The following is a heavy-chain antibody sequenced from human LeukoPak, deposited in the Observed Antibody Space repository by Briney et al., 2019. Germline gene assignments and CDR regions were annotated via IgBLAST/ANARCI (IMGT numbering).Heavy chain of an antibody. V-gene: IGHV1-69*13. CDR1: GGTFSSYA. J-gene: IGHJ6*03. CDR2: IIPIFGTA. D-gene: IGHD1-26*01. Sequence: SVEVSCKASGGTFSSYAISWVRQAPGQGLEWMGGIIPIFGTANYAQKFQGRVTITADESTSTAYMELSSLRSEDTAVYYCARAPWGELLDYYYMDVWGKGTTVTISS. CDR3: ARAPWGELLDYYYMDV.